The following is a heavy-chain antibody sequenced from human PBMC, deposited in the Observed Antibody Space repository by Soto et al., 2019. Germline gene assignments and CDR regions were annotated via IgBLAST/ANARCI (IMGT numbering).Heavy chain of an antibody. CDR1: AYTFRSYG. CDR2: ISAYNGNT. V-gene: IGHV1-18*04. Sequence: LVKVSCKTSAYTFRSYGISWVRQAPRQGLEWMGWISAYNGNTNYAQKLQGRVTMTTDTSTSTAYMELRSLRSDDTAVYYCARSAVVRSPDDAFDIWGQGTMVTVSS. CDR3: ARSAVVRSPDDAFDI. J-gene: IGHJ3*02. D-gene: IGHD2-2*01.